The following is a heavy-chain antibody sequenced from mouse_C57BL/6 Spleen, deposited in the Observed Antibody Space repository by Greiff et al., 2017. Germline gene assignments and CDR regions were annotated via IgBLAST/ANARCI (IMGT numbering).Heavy chain of an antibody. D-gene: IGHD3-2*02. Sequence: EVKVVESGEGLVKPGGSLKLSCAASGFTFSSYAMSWVRQTPEKRLEWVAYISSGGDYIYYADTVKGRFTISRDNARNTLYLQMSSLKSEDTAMYYCTRDSSAIYYAMDYWGQGTSVTVSS. CDR1: GFTFSSYA. CDR3: TRDSSAIYYAMDY. J-gene: IGHJ4*01. V-gene: IGHV5-9-1*02. CDR2: ISSGGDYI.